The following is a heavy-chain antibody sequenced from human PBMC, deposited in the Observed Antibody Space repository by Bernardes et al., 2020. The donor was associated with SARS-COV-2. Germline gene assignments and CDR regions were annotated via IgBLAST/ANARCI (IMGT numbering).Heavy chain of an antibody. J-gene: IGHJ2*01. V-gene: IGHV3-74*01. CDR1: GFTLSDYW. D-gene: IGHD1-1*01. CDR2: ISDDGTTK. Sequence: GGSLRLSCAASGFTLSDYWMHWVRQAPGKGLVWVSRISDDGTTKTYADSVKGRFTISRDRAKNTLYLQMNSLRVEDTAVYYCGKRAWAVSHLYFDASGRGTLVTVSS. CDR3: GKRAWAVSHLYFDA.